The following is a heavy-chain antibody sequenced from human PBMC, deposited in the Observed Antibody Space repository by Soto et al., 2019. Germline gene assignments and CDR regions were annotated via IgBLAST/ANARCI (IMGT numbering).Heavy chain of an antibody. J-gene: IGHJ4*02. D-gene: IGHD3-22*01. CDR3: ARSLYYYDSSGYYYHFDY. CDR2: IIPIFSTA. CDR1: GRTFRSYA. V-gene: IGHV1-69*13. Sequence: EASVKVACKASGRTFRSYAISLVRQAPGQWLECMGGIIPIFSTANYAQKFQGRVTITAYESTSTAYMELSSLRSEDTAVYYCARSLYYYDSSGYYYHFDYWGQGPLVTVSS.